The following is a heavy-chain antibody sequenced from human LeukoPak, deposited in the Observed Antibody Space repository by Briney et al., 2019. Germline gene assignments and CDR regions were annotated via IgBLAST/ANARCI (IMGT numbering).Heavy chain of an antibody. CDR2: ISSSSSYI. D-gene: IGHD3-9*01. CDR3: ATPPRGILTGYYDY. J-gene: IGHJ4*02. V-gene: IGHV3-21*01. CDR1: GFTFSSYS. Sequence: PGGSLRLSCAASGFTFSSYSMNRVRQAPGKGLEWVSSISSSSSYIYYADSVKGRFTISRDNAKNSLYLQMNSLRAEDTAVYYCATPPRGILTGYYDYWGQGTLVTVSS.